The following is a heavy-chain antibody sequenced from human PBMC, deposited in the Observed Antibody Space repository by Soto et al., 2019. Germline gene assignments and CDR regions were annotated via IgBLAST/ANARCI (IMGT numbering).Heavy chain of an antibody. J-gene: IGHJ6*02. CDR2: IYPGDSDA. V-gene: IGHV5-51*01. CDR3: ARHQEKAAAHYSDGMDV. D-gene: IGHD6-13*01. CDR1: GYSFTRYW. Sequence: PGESLKISCKGSGYSFTRYWIAWVRQMPGKGLEWMGIIYPGDSDARYSPSFQGQVTISADKSITTAYLQWSSLKASDTATYYCARHQEKAAAHYSDGMDVWGQGTTVTVSS.